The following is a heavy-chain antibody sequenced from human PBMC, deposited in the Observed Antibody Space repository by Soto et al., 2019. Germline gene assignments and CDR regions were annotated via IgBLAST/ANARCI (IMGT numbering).Heavy chain of an antibody. J-gene: IGHJ6*02. V-gene: IGHV4-39*01. CDR3: ARRTTVSYGMDV. D-gene: IGHD4-4*01. CDR2: IYYSGST. Sequence: SETLSLTCTVSGGSISSSSYYWGWIRQPPGKGLEWIGSIYYSGSTYYNPSLKSRVTISVDTSKNQFSLKLSSVTAADTAVYYCARRTTVSYGMDVWGQGTTVTVSS. CDR1: GGSISSSSYY.